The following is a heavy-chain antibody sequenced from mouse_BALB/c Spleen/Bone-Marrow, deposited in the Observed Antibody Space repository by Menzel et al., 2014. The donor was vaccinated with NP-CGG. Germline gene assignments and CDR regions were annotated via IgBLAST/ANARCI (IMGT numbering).Heavy chain of an antibody. CDR1: GFDFSSYW. V-gene: IGHV4-1*02. CDR2: VNPDSSTL. J-gene: IGHJ3*01. CDR3: ARRNTYDEGFAF. D-gene: IGHD5-2*01. Sequence: DVMLVESGGALVQPGGSLKLSCAASGFDFSSYWMNWVRQAPGKGLEWIGEVNPDSSTLNYTPSLKDKFIISRDNAKNTLYLQMSKVRSEDTALYYCARRNTYDEGFAFWGQGTLVTVSA.